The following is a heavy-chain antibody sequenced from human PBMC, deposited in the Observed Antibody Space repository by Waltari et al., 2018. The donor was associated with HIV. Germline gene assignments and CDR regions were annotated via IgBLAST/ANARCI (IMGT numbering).Heavy chain of an antibody. D-gene: IGHD3-22*01. Sequence: QLQLQESGPGLVKPSETLSLTCTVSGGSISSSSYYWGWIRQPPGKGLEWIGSIYYSGSTYYNPSLKSRVTISVDTSKNQFSLKLSSVTAADTAVYYCATPSGYYLGLRAFDIWGQGTMVTVSS. J-gene: IGHJ3*02. CDR2: IYYSGST. V-gene: IGHV4-39*07. CDR3: ATPSGYYLGLRAFDI. CDR1: GGSISSSSYY.